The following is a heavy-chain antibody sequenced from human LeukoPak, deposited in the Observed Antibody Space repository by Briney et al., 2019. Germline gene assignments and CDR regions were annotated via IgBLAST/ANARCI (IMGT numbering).Heavy chain of an antibody. CDR1: GFNFSPYW. J-gene: IGHJ4*02. D-gene: IGHD3-9*01. CDR3: AKDDNDILTGYRY. V-gene: IGHV3-23*01. CDR2: ISGSGGST. Sequence: GGSLRLSCAASGFNFSPYWMSWIRQAPGKGLEWVSAISGSGGSTYYADSVKGRFTISRDNSKNTLYLQMNSLRAEDTAVYYCAKDDNDILTGYRYWGQGTLVTVSS.